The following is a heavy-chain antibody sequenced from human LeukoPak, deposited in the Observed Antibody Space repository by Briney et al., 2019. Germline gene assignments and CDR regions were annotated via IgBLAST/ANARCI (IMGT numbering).Heavy chain of an antibody. J-gene: IGHJ3*02. CDR2: IIPILGIA. D-gene: IGHD4-17*01. CDR1: EGTFSSYA. V-gene: IGHV1-69*04. CDR3: ARDHPSSDYGDYEFYAFDI. Sequence: ASVKVSCKASEGTFSSYAISWVRQAPGQGLEWMGRIIPILGIANYAQKFQGRVTITADKSTSTAYMELSSLRSEDTAVYYCARDHPSSDYGDYEFYAFDIWGQGTMVTVSS.